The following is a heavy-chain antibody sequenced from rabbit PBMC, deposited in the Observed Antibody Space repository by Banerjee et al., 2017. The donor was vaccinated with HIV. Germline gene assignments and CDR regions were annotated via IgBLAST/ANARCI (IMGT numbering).Heavy chain of an antibody. D-gene: IGHD8-1*01. CDR2: AYAGSSGST. V-gene: IGHV1S40*01. Sequence: QSLEESGGGLVKPGASLTLTCKASGFSFNIGYDICWVRQAPGKGLEWVACAYAGSSGSTYTATWAKGRFTISKTSSTTVTLQMTSLTAADTATYFCARDAGTSFSTYGMDLWGPGTLVTVS. CDR3: ARDAGTSFSTYGMDL. J-gene: IGHJ6*01. CDR1: GFSFNIGYD.